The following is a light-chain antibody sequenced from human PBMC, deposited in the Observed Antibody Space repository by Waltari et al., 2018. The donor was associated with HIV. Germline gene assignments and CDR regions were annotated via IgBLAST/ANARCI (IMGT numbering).Light chain of an antibody. CDR2: SNN. J-gene: IGLJ2*01. CDR3: SAWDSSLSAVV. V-gene: IGLV10-54*01. Sequence: QAGLTQPPSVSRGLRQTATLNCTGNSNNVGNQGAAWLQQHQGHPPKLLSYSNNNRPSGISERLSASRSGNTASLTITGLQPEDEADYYCSAWDSSLSAVVFGGGTKLTVL. CDR1: SNNVGNQG.